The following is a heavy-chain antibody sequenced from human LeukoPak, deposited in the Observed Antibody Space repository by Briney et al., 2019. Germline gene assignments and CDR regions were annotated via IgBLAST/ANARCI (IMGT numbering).Heavy chain of an antibody. Sequence: GGSLRLSCTASGFTFGDYAMSWVRQAPGKGLEWVGFIRSKAYGGTTEYAASVKGRFTISRDDSKSIAYLQMNSLKTEDTAVYYCTRPDDVDIVATMYYWGQGTLVTVSS. CDR1: GFTFGDYA. CDR2: IRSKAYGGTT. D-gene: IGHD5-12*01. V-gene: IGHV3-49*04. J-gene: IGHJ4*02. CDR3: TRPDDVDIVATMYY.